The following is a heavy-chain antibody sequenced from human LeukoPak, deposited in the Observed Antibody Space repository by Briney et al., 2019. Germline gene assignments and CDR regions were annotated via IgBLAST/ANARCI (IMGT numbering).Heavy chain of an antibody. CDR2: ISDTGGST. Sequence: GGSLRLSCAASGFSFGTYAMIWVRQAPGKGLEWVSTISDTGGSTYYADSVKGPFTISRDNSKNTLYLQMNSLRAEDTAVYYCAKGITASRPNYFDSWGQGTLVTVSS. J-gene: IGHJ4*02. CDR3: AKGITASRPNYFDS. D-gene: IGHD1-14*01. V-gene: IGHV3-23*01. CDR1: GFSFGTYA.